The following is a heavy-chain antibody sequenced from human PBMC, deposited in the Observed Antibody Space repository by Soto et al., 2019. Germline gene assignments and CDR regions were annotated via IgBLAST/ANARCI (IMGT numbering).Heavy chain of an antibody. J-gene: IGHJ4*02. D-gene: IGHD2-8*01. CDR1: GGTFSSYA. CDR3: ARVGMVYATSLYFDY. CDR2: IIPIFGTA. Sequence: QVQLVQSGAEVKKPGSSVKVSCKASGGTFSSYAISWVRQAPGQGLEWMGGIIPIFGTANYAQKFQGRVTITADDSTSTAYMELSSLRSEDTAEYYCARVGMVYATSLYFDYWCQGTLVTVSS. V-gene: IGHV1-69*01.